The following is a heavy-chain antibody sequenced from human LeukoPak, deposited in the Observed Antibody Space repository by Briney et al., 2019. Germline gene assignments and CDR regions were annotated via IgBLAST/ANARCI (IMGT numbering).Heavy chain of an antibody. CDR2: ISGDGGST. CDR1: GLNFDDYA. V-gene: IGHV3-43*02. CDR3: ARESDSSGWYDY. D-gene: IGHD6-19*01. J-gene: IGHJ4*02. Sequence: GGSLRLSCAAPGLNFDDYAIHWGRQAPGKGLEWVSLISGDGGSTFYADSVRGRFTISRDNSKNSLYLHMSSLRSEDTAFYFCARESDSSGWYDYWGQGTLVTVSS.